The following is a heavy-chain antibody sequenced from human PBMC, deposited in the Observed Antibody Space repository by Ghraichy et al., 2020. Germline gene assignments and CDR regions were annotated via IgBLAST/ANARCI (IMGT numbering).Heavy chain of an antibody. CDR1: GFTFSNYG. D-gene: IGHD3-16*01. CDR3: AKAGEKNGDFWYFDL. Sequence: GGSLRLSCAASGFTFSNYGMSWVRQAPGKGLEWVSAISYNGADTHSADSVKGRFTISRDNPKNTLSLQMNSLRAEDTALYYCAKAGEKNGDFWYFDLWGRGTLVTVSS. J-gene: IGHJ2*01. V-gene: IGHV3-23*01. CDR2: ISYNGADT.